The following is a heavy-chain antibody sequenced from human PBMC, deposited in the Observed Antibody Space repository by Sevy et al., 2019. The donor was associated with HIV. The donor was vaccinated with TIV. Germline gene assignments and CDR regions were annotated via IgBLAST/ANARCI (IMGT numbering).Heavy chain of an antibody. J-gene: IGHJ6*02. CDR1: EFSFKSYW. CDR3: ARAVAYADTYPYYDGMDV. V-gene: IGHV3-7*03. CDR2: INQEGKEK. Sequence: GGSLRLSCVASEFSFKSYWMSWVRQAPGKGLEWVSNINQEGKEKNYVGSVKGRFTISRDNGKNSMYLQMNSLRVEDTAVYYCARAVAYADTYPYYDGMDVWGQGTTVTVSS. D-gene: IGHD3-16*01.